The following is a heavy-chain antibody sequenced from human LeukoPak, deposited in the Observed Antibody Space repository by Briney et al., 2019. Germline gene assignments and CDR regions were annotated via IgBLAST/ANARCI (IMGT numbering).Heavy chain of an antibody. D-gene: IGHD6-19*01. CDR2: IYYTGNT. Sequence: SETLFLTCTVSGGSLSSYYWSWIRQPPGKGLEWIGYIYYTGNTNYNPSLKSRVTISVDTSKNQFSLKLSSVTAADTAVYYCARGIAVAARPFDIWGQGTMVTVSS. V-gene: IGHV4-59*12. CDR3: ARGIAVAARPFDI. CDR1: GGSLSSYY. J-gene: IGHJ3*02.